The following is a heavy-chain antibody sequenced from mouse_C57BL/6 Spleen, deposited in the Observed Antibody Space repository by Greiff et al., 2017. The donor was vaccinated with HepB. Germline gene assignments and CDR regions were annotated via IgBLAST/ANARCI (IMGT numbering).Heavy chain of an antibody. CDR2: IHPSDSDT. V-gene: IGHV1-74*01. CDR3: AMGDYGWFAY. D-gene: IGHD2-4*01. J-gene: IGHJ3*01. Sequence: QLQPPGADLLKPGASVTFSCQASGYTFTSYWMLWVKHRPDQVLVWIGRIHPSDSDTNYNQKFKGKATLTVDKSSSTAYMQLSSLTSEDSAVYYCAMGDYGWFAYWGQGTLVTVSA. CDR1: GYTFTSYW.